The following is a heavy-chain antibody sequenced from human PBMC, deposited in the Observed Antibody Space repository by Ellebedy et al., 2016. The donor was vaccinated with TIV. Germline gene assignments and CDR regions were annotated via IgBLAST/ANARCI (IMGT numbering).Heavy chain of an antibody. V-gene: IGHV3-9*01. CDR3: AKARQWQWLDY. CDR1: GFTFDNYA. D-gene: IGHD6-19*01. J-gene: IGHJ4*02. CDR2: ISWNSDNI. Sequence: SLKISXAASGFTFDNYAMHWVRQAPGKGLEWVSGISWNSDNIDYADSVKGRFTISRDNAKNSLYLQMNSLRAEDTALYYCAKARQWQWLDYWGQGTLVTVSS.